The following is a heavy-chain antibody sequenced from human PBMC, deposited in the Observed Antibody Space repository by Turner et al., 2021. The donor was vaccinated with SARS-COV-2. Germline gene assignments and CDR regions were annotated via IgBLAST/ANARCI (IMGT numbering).Heavy chain of an antibody. D-gene: IGHD6-19*01. CDR2: FFYSGST. Sequence: QLQLQESGPGLVKPSETLSLTCTVSSGPISSSAYYWGWIRQPPGKGLEWIGSFFYSGSTYYSPSLKSRITISVDTSKNQFSLNLSSVTAADTAVYYCARQVSILGRWLAPFDSWGQGTLVTVSS. CDR1: SGPISSSAYY. CDR3: ARQVSILGRWLAPFDS. V-gene: IGHV4-39*01. J-gene: IGHJ4*02.